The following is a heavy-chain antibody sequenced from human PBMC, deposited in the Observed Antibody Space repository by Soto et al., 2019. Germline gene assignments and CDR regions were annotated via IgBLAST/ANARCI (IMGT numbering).Heavy chain of an antibody. V-gene: IGHV1-69*13. J-gene: IGHJ6*02. CDR3: ARDDFWSGYYSGVHYYYGMDV. CDR2: IIPIFGTA. CDR1: GGSFSSYA. Sequence: SVKVSCKASGGSFSSYAISWVRQAPGQGLEWMGGIIPIFGTANYAQKFQGRDTITADESTSTAYRELRSLRSEDTAVYYCARDDFWSGYYSGVHYYYGMDVWGQGTTVTVSS. D-gene: IGHD3-3*01.